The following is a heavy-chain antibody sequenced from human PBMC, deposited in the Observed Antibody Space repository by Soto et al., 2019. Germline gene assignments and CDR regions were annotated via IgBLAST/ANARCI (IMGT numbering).Heavy chain of an antibody. Sequence: SVKVSCTASGGTFSSYAFNWVRQAPGQGLEWMGRIIPILGIGDYAQRFQGRVTITADKSTSTVYMELSSLRSEDTAVYYCARNPRAVAAMHMDVWGKGTMVTVSS. D-gene: IGHD6-19*01. V-gene: IGHV1-69*04. J-gene: IGHJ6*03. CDR3: ARNPRAVAAMHMDV. CDR1: GGTFSSYA. CDR2: IIPILGIG.